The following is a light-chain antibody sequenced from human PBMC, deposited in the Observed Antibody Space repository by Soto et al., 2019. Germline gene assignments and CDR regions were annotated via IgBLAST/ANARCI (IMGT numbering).Light chain of an antibody. J-gene: IGKJ3*01. V-gene: IGKV1-39*01. CDR3: QQSYSIPLT. CDR2: DAS. Sequence: DIQMTQSPSSLSASVGDRVTITCRASQNITTFLNWYRQRPGEAPILLISDASSLHSGVPSGFSGSGSGTDFTLAISSLQPEDSAIYYCQQSYSIPLTFGPGTRLDIK. CDR1: QNITTF.